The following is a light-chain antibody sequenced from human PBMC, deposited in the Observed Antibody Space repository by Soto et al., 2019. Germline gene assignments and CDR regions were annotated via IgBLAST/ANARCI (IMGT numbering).Light chain of an antibody. CDR3: QQYNYWPRT. J-gene: IGKJ2*01. CDR2: DAS. CDR1: QTVGSN. Sequence: EIVMTQSPATLSVSPGERATLSCRASQTVGSNLAWYQQKRGQAPRLLIYDASTRATGIPARFSGSGSGTEFTLTISCLQSEDFVIYYCQQYNYWPRTFGLGTKLEIK. V-gene: IGKV3D-15*01.